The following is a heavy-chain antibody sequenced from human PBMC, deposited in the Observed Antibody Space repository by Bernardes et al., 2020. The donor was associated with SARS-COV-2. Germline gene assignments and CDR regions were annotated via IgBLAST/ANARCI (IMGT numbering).Heavy chain of an antibody. V-gene: IGHV3-7*03. CDR3: VRSAGMDV. Sequence: GGSLRLSCAGSGFAFSDYWLTWVRQAPGKGLEWVANIKRDGSETYYVDSVKGRFTISRDNAKNLVFLQMNSLRAEDTAVFYCVRSAGMDVWGQGTMVTVS. CDR1: GFAFSDYW. J-gene: IGHJ6*02. CDR2: IKRDGSET.